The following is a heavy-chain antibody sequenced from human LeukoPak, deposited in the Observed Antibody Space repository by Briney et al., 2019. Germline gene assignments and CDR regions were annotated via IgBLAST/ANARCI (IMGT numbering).Heavy chain of an antibody. Sequence: SETLSLTCAVYGGSFSGYYWSWIRQPPGKGLEWIGEINHSGSPNYNLSLKSRVTISVDTSKNQFSLKLSSVTAADTAVYYCARGLIPRITIFGVVITGTAWFDPWGQGTLVTISS. CDR2: INHSGSP. D-gene: IGHD3-3*01. V-gene: IGHV4-34*01. J-gene: IGHJ5*02. CDR1: GGSFSGYY. CDR3: ARGLIPRITIFGVVITGTAWFDP.